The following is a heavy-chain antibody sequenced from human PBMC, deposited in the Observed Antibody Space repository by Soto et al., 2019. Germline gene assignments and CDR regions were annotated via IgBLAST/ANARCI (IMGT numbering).Heavy chain of an antibody. CDR1: GGSFSRYC. CDR3: ATKEGIIWAFDY. CDR2: VNHGGST. J-gene: IGHJ4*02. D-gene: IGHD3-16*01. Sequence: PSDTLSLTCAVYGGSFSRYCFSWIRQSPGEALEWIGEVNHGGSTNYNPSLKSRVTVSMDTSKNHFSLKLNSLTAADTAVYYCATKEGIIWAFDYWGQGTLFTVSS. V-gene: IGHV4-34*01.